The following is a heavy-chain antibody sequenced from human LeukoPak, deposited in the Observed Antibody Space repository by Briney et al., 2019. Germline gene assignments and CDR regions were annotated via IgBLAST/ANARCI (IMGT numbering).Heavy chain of an antibody. D-gene: IGHD1-26*01. CDR1: GGSFSGYY. V-gene: IGHV4-59*01. J-gene: IGHJ4*02. Sequence: SETLSLTCAVYGGSFSGYYWSWIRQPPGKGLEWIGYIYYSGSTNYNPSLKSRVTISVDTSKNQFSLKLSSVTAADTAVYYCAGPSGSYDYWGQGTLVTVSS. CDR3: AGPSGSYDY. CDR2: IYYSGST.